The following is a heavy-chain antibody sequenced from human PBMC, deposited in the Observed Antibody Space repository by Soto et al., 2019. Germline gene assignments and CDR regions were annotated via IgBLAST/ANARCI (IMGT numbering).Heavy chain of an antibody. CDR2: IYYSGST. J-gene: IGHJ5*02. Sequence: NPSETLSLTCTVSGGSISSSSYYWGWIRQPPGKGLEWIGSIYYSGSTYYNPSLKSRVTISVDTSKNQFSLKLSSVTAADTAVYYCARHFDFWSGYYLCWFEPWGQGTLVTVSS. V-gene: IGHV4-39*01. CDR3: ARHFDFWSGYYLCWFEP. CDR1: GGSISSSSYY. D-gene: IGHD3-3*01.